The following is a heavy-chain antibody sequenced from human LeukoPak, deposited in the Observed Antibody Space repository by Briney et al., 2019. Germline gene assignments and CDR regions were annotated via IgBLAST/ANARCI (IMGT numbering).Heavy chain of an antibody. CDR1: GFTFSSYN. CDR3: ARGGDAGRYWYFDL. J-gene: IGHJ2*01. V-gene: IGHV3-21*01. D-gene: IGHD7-27*01. Sequence: GGSLRLPCAASGFTFSSYNMNWARQAPGEGLEWVSSISSNTSYRYYADSVKGRFTISRDNAKNSLYLQMNSLRAEDTAVYYCARGGDAGRYWYFDLWGRGTLVTVSS. CDR2: ISSNTSYR.